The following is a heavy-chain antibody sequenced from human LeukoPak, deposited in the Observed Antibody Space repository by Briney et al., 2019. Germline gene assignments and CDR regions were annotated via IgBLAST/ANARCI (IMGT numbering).Heavy chain of an antibody. Sequence: GASVKVSCKASGFTFTSSAMQRVRQARGQRLEWIGWIVVGSGNTNYAQKFQERVTITRDMSTSTAYMELSSLRSEDTAVYYCAAVYKGGGNYFDYWGQGTLVTVSS. V-gene: IGHV1-58*02. D-gene: IGHD1-26*01. J-gene: IGHJ4*02. CDR3: AAVYKGGGNYFDY. CDR1: GFTFTSSA. CDR2: IVVGSGNT.